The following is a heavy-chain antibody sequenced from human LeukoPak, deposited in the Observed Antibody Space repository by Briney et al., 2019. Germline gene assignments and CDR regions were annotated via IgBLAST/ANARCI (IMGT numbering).Heavy chain of an antibody. Sequence: GRSLRLSCAASGFTFSSYAMHWVSQAPGKGLEWVAVISYDGSNKYYADSVKGRFTISRDNSKNTLYLQMNSPRAEDTAVYYCVRDFILGALDYWGQGTLVTVSS. CDR3: VRDFILGALDY. D-gene: IGHD3-3*01. CDR1: GFTFSSYA. J-gene: IGHJ4*02. CDR2: ISYDGSNK. V-gene: IGHV3-30-3*01.